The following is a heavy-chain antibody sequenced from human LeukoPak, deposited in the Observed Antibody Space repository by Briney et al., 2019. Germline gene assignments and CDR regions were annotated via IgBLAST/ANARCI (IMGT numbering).Heavy chain of an antibody. Sequence: GGSLRLSCAASGFTFSSYSMNWVRQAPGKGLEWVSYISSSSSTIYYADSVKGRFTISRDNAKNSLYLQMNSLRAEDTAVYYCAKEILSGIYLGMDVWGQGTTVTVSS. CDR1: GFTFSSYS. CDR3: AKEILSGIYLGMDV. V-gene: IGHV3-48*01. CDR2: ISSSSSTI. D-gene: IGHD1-26*01. J-gene: IGHJ6*02.